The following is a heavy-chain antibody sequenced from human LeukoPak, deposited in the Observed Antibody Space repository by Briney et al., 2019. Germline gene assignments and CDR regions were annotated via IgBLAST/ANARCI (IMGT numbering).Heavy chain of an antibody. J-gene: IGHJ4*02. CDR3: ARVHSDGSGDPIDY. Sequence: PGGSLRLSCAASGFTFSSYSMNWVRQAPGKGLEWVSSISSSSSYIYYADSVKGRFTISRDNAKNSLYLQMNSLRAEDTAVYYCARVHSDGSGDPIDYWGQGTLVTVSS. CDR1: GFTFSSYS. D-gene: IGHD5-24*01. V-gene: IGHV3-21*01. CDR2: ISSSSSYI.